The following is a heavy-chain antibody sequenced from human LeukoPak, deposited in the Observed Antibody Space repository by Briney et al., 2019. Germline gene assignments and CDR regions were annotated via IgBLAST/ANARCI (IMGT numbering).Heavy chain of an antibody. CDR2: IIGSGGST. J-gene: IGHJ5*02. Sequence: GGSLRLXXXASGXXFSSYAMSWVRQAPGKGLEWVSAIIGSGGSTYYSDSVKGRFTISRDNSKNTLYLQMNSLRAEDTAVYYCAKDYYYGSGTPPNWFDPWGQGTLVTVSS. CDR1: GXXFSSYA. V-gene: IGHV3-23*01. CDR3: AKDYYYGSGTPPNWFDP. D-gene: IGHD3-10*01.